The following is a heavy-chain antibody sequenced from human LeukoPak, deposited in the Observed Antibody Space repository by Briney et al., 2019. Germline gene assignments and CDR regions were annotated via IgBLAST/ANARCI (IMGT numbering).Heavy chain of an antibody. Sequence: PSETLSLTRTVSGGSISSYYWSWIRQPPGKGLEWIGYIYYSGSTNYNPSLKSRVTISVDTSKNQFSLKLSSVTAADTAVYYCARARIQLWPTPSYYFDYWGQGTLVTVSS. D-gene: IGHD5-18*01. CDR1: GGSISSYY. J-gene: IGHJ4*02. V-gene: IGHV4-59*01. CDR3: ARARIQLWPTPSYYFDY. CDR2: IYYSGST.